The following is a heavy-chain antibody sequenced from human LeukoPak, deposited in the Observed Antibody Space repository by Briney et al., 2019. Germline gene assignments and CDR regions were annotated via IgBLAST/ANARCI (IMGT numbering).Heavy chain of an antibody. J-gene: IGHJ4*02. CDR3: ARDTYYYDSSAYCRFDY. CDR1: GGSISSSSYY. V-gene: IGHV4-39*07. CDR2: IYYSGST. D-gene: IGHD3-22*01. Sequence: SETLSLTCTVSGGSISSSSYYWGWIRQPPGKGLEWIGSIYYSGSTYYNPSLKSRVTISVDTSKNQFSLKLSSVTAADTAVYYCARDTYYYDSSAYCRFDYWGQGTLVTVSS.